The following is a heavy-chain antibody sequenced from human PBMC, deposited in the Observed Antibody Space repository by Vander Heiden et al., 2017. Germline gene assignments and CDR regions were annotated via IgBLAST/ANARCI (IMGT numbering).Heavy chain of an antibody. J-gene: IGHJ3*02. CDR1: GFTFSSYA. CDR2: ISYDGSNK. D-gene: IGHD1-26*01. Sequence: QVQLVESGGGVVQPGRSLSLSCAASGFTFSSYAMHWVRQAPGKGLEWVAVISYDGSNKDDAVVVKGRFTISRDNSKNKLYLQMTSLRAEDTAVYYCARVGAGTAAFDIWGQGKMVTVSS. V-gene: IGHV3-30-3*01. CDR3: ARVGAGTAAFDI.